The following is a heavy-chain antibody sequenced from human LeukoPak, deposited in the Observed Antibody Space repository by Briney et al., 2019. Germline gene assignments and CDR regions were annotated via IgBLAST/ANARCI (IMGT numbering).Heavy chain of an antibody. Sequence: KPSETLSLTCTVSGGSISNYYWSWIRQPPGKGLEWIGYIYYSGSTTYNPSLQSRLTISLDTSKNQFSLRVNSVTAADTAIYYCARHDNVPVIRHGFDHWGHGTLVTVSS. J-gene: IGHJ4*01. V-gene: IGHV4-59*08. CDR1: GGSISNYY. CDR3: ARHDNVPVIRHGFDH. CDR2: IYYSGST. D-gene: IGHD2-8*01.